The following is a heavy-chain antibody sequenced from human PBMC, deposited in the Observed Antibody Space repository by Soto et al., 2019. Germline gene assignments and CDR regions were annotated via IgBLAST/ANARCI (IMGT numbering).Heavy chain of an antibody. V-gene: IGHV1-46*04. Sequence: GGSVKVSCKASGYTFTNYYLHWVRQAPGQGLEWVGMINPSARSASYAQKLRGRLTMDRDTSTTTVYMELSRLTSEDTAVYYCARDNSAANGVLDHWGLGTLVTVSS. CDR1: GYTFTNYY. D-gene: IGHD1-1*01. J-gene: IGHJ4*02. CDR2: INPSARSA. CDR3: ARDNSAANGVLDH.